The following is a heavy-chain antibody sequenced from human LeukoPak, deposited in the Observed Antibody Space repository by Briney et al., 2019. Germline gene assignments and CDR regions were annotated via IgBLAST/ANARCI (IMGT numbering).Heavy chain of an antibody. V-gene: IGHV3-30-3*01. CDR2: ISYDGSNK. J-gene: IGHJ4*02. Sequence: GGSLRLSCAASGITFSSYAMHWVRQAPGKGLEWVAVISYDGSNKYYADSVKGRFTISRDNSKNTLYLQMNSLRAEDTAVYYCAREGYWGQGTLVTVSS. CDR3: AREGY. CDR1: GITFSSYA.